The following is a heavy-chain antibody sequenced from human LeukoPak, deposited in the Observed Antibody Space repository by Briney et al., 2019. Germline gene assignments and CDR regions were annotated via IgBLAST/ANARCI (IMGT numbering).Heavy chain of an antibody. CDR1: GGSISSYY. J-gene: IGHJ3*02. Sequence: SETLSLTCTVSGGSISSYYWSWIRQPPGKGLEWIGYIYYSGSTNYNPSLKSRVTISVDTSKNQFSLKLSSVTAADTAVYYCARDYQYSLAFDIWGQGTIVTVSS. D-gene: IGHD1-26*01. V-gene: IGHV4-59*01. CDR3: ARDYQYSLAFDI. CDR2: IYYSGST.